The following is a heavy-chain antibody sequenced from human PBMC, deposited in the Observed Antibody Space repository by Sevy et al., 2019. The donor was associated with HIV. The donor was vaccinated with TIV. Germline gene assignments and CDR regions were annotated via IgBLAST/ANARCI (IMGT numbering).Heavy chain of an antibody. D-gene: IGHD6-13*01. V-gene: IGHV4-39*01. CDR3: ARGYSSSWSPYYYYYGMDV. CDR1: GGSISSSSYY. J-gene: IGHJ6*02. CDR2: IYYSGST. Sequence: SETLSLTCTVSGGSISSSSYYWGWIRQPPGKGLEWIGSIYYSGSTYYNPSLKSRVTISVDTSKNQFSLKLSSVTSADTPVYYCARGYSSSWSPYYYYYGMDVWGQGTTVTVSS.